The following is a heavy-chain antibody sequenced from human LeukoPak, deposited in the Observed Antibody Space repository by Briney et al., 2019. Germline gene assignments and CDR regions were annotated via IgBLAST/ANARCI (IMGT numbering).Heavy chain of an antibody. CDR2: IYTSGST. J-gene: IGHJ4*02. V-gene: IGHV4-4*07. CDR1: GGSISSYY. D-gene: IGHD3-10*01. CDR3: ARADYGSGSHSLDY. Sequence: PSETLSLTCTVSGGSISSYYWSWIRQPAGRGLEWIGRIYTSGSTNYNPSLKSRVTMSVDTSKNQFSLKLSSVTAADTAVYYCARADYGSGSHSLDYWGQGTLVTVSS.